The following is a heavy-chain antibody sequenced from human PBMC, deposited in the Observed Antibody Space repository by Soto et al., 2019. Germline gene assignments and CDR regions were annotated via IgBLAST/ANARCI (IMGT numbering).Heavy chain of an antibody. CDR3: ARDCSSTRCYAYP. CDR2: IIPILGRA. J-gene: IGHJ5*02. Sequence: QVQLVQSGAEVKKAGSSVQVSCKASGGTFSSYPVSRVRQAPAQGLEWMGRIIPILGRANYAQKFQGRVTINADKCTSKAYMQLSSLRSEVTAVDYCARDCSSTRCYAYPWGQGTLVTVSS. CDR1: GGTFSSYP. V-gene: IGHV1-69*08. D-gene: IGHD2-2*01.